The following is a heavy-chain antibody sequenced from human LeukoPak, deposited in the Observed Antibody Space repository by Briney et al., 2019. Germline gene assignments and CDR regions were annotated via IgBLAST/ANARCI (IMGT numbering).Heavy chain of an antibody. V-gene: IGHV3-74*01. CDR3: ARQITFGGIEFDP. J-gene: IGHJ5*02. CDR1: GFTFSSYW. Sequence: PGGSLRLSCAASGFTFSSYWMHWVRQAPGKVLVWVSRINTDGSSTTYADSVKGLLTMSRDNTKNTVHLQMNSLRAEDTAVYYCARQITFGGIEFDPWGQGTLVTVSS. D-gene: IGHD3-16*01. CDR2: INTDGSST.